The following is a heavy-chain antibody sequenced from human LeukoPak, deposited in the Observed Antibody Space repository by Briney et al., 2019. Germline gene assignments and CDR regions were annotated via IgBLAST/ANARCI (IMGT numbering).Heavy chain of an antibody. CDR2: ISYDGSNK. J-gene: IGHJ4*02. V-gene: IGHV3-30*18. D-gene: IGHD6-13*01. Sequence: SGGSLRLSCAASGFTFSSYGMHWVRQAPGKGLEWVAVISYDGSNKYYADSVKGRFTISRDNSKNTLYPQMNSLRAEDTAVYYCAKDRWFGTIAAAGNLDYWGQGTLVTVSS. CDR1: GFTFSSYG. CDR3: AKDRWFGTIAAAGNLDY.